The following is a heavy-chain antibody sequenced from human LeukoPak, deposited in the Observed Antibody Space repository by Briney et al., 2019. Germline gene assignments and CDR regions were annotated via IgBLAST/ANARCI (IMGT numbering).Heavy chain of an antibody. J-gene: IGHJ6*02. CDR3: ARRGASDRYDFWSGSNYYYGMDV. CDR2: ISSSSSYI. D-gene: IGHD3-3*01. CDR1: GFTFSSYA. V-gene: IGHV3-21*01. Sequence: GGSLRLSCAASGFTFSSYAMSWVRQAPGKGLEWVSSISSSSSYIYYADSVKGRFTISRDNAKNSLYLQMNSLRAEDTAVYYCARRGASDRYDFWSGSNYYYGMDVWGQGTTVTVSS.